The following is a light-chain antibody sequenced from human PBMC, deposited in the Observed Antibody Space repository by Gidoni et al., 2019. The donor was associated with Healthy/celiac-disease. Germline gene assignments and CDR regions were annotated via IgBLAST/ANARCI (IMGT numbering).Light chain of an antibody. CDR2: DAS. CDR1: QSVSSY. V-gene: IGKV3-11*01. Sequence: IVLTQSLATLSLSPGERATLSCRASQSVSSYLAWYQQKPGQAPRHLIYDASNRATGIPARFSGSGSGTDFTLTISSLEPEDFAVYYCHQRSNWLTFGGGTKVEIK. J-gene: IGKJ4*01. CDR3: HQRSNWLT.